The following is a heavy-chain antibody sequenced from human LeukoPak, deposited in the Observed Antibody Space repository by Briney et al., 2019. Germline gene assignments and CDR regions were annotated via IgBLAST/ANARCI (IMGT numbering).Heavy chain of an antibody. D-gene: IGHD1-26*01. V-gene: IGHV3-7*01. Sequence: GGSLRLSCAASGFTFSSYRMSWVRQAPGKGLEWVANINQDGSEKYYVDSVKGRFTISRDNAKNSLYLQMNSLRAEDTAVYYCARDHPGATFFVYWGQGTLVTVSS. CDR1: GFTFSSYR. J-gene: IGHJ4*02. CDR3: ARDHPGATFFVY. CDR2: INQDGSEK.